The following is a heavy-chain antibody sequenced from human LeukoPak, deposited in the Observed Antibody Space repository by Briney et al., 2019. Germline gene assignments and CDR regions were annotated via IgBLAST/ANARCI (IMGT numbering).Heavy chain of an antibody. J-gene: IGHJ4*02. V-gene: IGHV3-49*04. D-gene: IGHD2-15*01. CDR3: NRWHISGASYSNV. Sequence: GGSLRLSCTAPGFTFGEYSMNWVRQAPGKGLEWVGFIRKQDGTTEYAASVRGRFTISRDESKRIAYLQMNSLKTEDTAVYHCNRWHISGASYSNVWGQGTLVTVSS. CDR1: GFTFGEYS. CDR2: IRKQDGTT.